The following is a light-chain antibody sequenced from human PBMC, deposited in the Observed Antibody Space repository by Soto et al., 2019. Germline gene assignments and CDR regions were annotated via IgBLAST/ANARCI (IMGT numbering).Light chain of an antibody. Sequence: QSVLTQPPSVSGAPGQRVTISCTGGSSNIGAGYDVHWYQQLPGTAPRLLMYAINNRPSGVPDRFSGSKSGTSASLAITGLQAEDEADYYCQSYDNSLSGVVFGGGTKLTVL. CDR1: SSNIGAGYD. V-gene: IGLV1-40*01. CDR3: QSYDNSLSGVV. CDR2: AIN. J-gene: IGLJ2*01.